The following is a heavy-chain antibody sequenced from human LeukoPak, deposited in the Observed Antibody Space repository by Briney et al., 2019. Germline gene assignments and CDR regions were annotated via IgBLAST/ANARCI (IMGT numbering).Heavy chain of an antibody. CDR3: ARHFSSMNCFSVFDY. J-gene: IGHJ4*02. CDR1: GGSFSGYY. V-gene: IGHV4-34*01. Sequence: SETLSLTCAVYGGSFSGYYWSWIRQPPGKGLEWIGSIYYSGSTYYNPSLKSRVTISVDTSKNQFSLKLSSVTAADTAVYYCARHFSSMNCFSVFDYWGQGTLVTVSS. D-gene: IGHD2-21*01. CDR2: IYYSGST.